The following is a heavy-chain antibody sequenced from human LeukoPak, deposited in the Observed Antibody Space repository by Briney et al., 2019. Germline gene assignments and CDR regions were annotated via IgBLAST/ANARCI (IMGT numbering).Heavy chain of an antibody. V-gene: IGHV3-23*01. CDR1: GFTFSSQA. J-gene: IGHJ4*02. CDR3: AKGLAVAGTYVVD. D-gene: IGHD6-19*01. CDR2: ISSSGGST. Sequence: GGSLRLSCAASGFTFSSQAMSWVRQAPGKGLQWVSAISSSGGSTYYADSVKGRFTISRDNSKNTLYLRMNSLRADDTAVYYCAKGLAVAGTYVVDWGQGTLVTVSS.